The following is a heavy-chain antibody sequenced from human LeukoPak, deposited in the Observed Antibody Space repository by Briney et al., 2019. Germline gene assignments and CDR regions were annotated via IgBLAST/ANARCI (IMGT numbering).Heavy chain of an antibody. J-gene: IGHJ4*02. Sequence: GASVKVSCKASEYTFNTYIIHWVRQASGQGLEWMGTINAGNNDIRYSQQLQGRVTISTDTSASTAYMELSSLRSEDTAMYYCASQNKFEHPFDDWGQGTLVTVSS. D-gene: IGHD3-9*01. CDR1: EYTFNTYI. CDR3: ASQNKFEHPFDD. V-gene: IGHV1-3*01. CDR2: INAGNNDI.